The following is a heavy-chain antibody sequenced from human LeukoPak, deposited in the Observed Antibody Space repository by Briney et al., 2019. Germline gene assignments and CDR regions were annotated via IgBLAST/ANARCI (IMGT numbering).Heavy chain of an antibody. Sequence: PSESLSLTCTVSGGSISSSNFDWGWIRQPPGKGLERIWRSWYNVSTYYNPSLKSRVTISVDTSKNQFSLKLSSVTAADTAVYYCARVSWFDELPNYWGQGNLVSVSS. CDR1: GGSISSSNFD. J-gene: IGHJ4*02. CDR3: ARVSWFDELPNY. CDR2: SWYNVST. V-gene: IGHV4-39*07. D-gene: IGHD3-10*01.